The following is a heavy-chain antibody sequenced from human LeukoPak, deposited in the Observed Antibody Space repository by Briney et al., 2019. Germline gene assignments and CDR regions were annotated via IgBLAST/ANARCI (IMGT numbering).Heavy chain of an antibody. CDR3: ARVTAGAMVRGVISY. V-gene: IGHV1-18*01. Sequence: ASVKVSCKASGYTFTSYGISWVRQAPGQGLEWMGWISAYNGNTNYAQKLQGRVTMTTDTSTSTAYMELRSLRSDDTAVYYCARVTAGAMVRGVISYWGQGTLVTVSS. CDR2: ISAYNGNT. J-gene: IGHJ4*02. D-gene: IGHD3-10*01. CDR1: GYTFTSYG.